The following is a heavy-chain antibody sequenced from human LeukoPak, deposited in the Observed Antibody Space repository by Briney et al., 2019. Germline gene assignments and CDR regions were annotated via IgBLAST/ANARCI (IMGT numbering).Heavy chain of an antibody. Sequence: SWVRQTPGKGLEWIGYIYYSGSTYYNPSLKSRVTISVDTSKNQFSLKLSSVTAADTAVYYCAREYVGATTGAPSDYWGQGTLVTVSS. V-gene: IGHV4-30-4*01. J-gene: IGHJ4*02. CDR2: IYYSGST. D-gene: IGHD1-26*01. CDR3: AREYVGATTGAPSDY.